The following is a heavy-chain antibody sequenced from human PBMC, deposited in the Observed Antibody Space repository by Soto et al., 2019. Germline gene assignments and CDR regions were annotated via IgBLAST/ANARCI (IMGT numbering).Heavy chain of an antibody. D-gene: IGHD3-3*01. Sequence: SETLSLTCTVSGGSISSSSYYWGWIRQPPWKGLEWIGSIYYSGSTYYNPSLKSRVTISVDTSKNQFSLKLSSVTAADTAVYYCARRGFWSGYSYYYYGMDVWGQGXTVTVYS. CDR2: IYYSGST. CDR3: ARRGFWSGYSYYYYGMDV. CDR1: GGSISSSSYY. V-gene: IGHV4-39*01. J-gene: IGHJ6*02.